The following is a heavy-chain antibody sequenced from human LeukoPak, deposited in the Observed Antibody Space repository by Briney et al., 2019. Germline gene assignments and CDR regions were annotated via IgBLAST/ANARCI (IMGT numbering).Heavy chain of an antibody. CDR3: SVLAVASPQDY. V-gene: IGHV3-48*03. CDR2: ISSSGYTV. D-gene: IGHD6-19*01. Sequence: GGSLRLSCAASGFSFSTYEMHWVRQAPGKGLDWVSDISSSGYTVYYADSVKGRFTTSRDNANNYLYLQMQSLRAEDTAVFYCSVLAVASPQDYWGQGTLVTVSS. CDR1: GFSFSTYE. J-gene: IGHJ4*02.